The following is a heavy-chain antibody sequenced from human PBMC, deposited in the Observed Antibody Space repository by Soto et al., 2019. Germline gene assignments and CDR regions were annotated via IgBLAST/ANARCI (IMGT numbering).Heavy chain of an antibody. CDR3: ATDRGSHAFDI. V-gene: IGHV1-24*01. Sequence: ASVKVSCKASGYTFTSYDINWVRQAPGKGLEWMGGFDPEDGETIYAQKFQGRVTMTEDTSTDTAYMELSSLRSEDTAVYYCATDRGSHAFDIWGQGTMVTVSS. D-gene: IGHD5-12*01. CDR1: GYTFTSYD. J-gene: IGHJ3*02. CDR2: FDPEDGET.